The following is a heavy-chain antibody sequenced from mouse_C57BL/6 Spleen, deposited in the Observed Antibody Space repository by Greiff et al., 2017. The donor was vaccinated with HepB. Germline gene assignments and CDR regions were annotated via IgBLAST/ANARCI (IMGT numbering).Heavy chain of an antibody. CDR2: IHPNSGST. V-gene: IGHV1-64*01. Sequence: VQLQQPGAELVKPGASVKLSCKASGYTFTSYWMHWVKQRPGQGLEWIGMIHPNSGSTNYNEKFKSKATLTVDKSSSTAYMQLSSLTSEDSAVYYCARRQLSLYFEYRGTGTTLTVAS. D-gene: IGHD3-2*02. J-gene: IGHJ2*01. CDR1: GYTFTSYW. CDR3: ARRQLSLYFEY.